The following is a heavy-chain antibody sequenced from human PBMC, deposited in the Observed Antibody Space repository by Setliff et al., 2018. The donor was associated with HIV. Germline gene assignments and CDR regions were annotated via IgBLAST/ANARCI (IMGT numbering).Heavy chain of an antibody. V-gene: IGHV4-34*01. CDR2: ITHSGST. CDR1: GGSFSAYY. CDR3: ASLPPLYDSSGYYFDY. J-gene: IGHJ4*02. D-gene: IGHD3-22*01. Sequence: SETLSLTCAVYGGSFSAYYWNWIRQPPDKGLEWIGEITHSGSTNYKASLKSRVTISVDASKNQFSLKLSSVTAADTAVYYCASLPPLYDSSGYYFDYWGQGTLVTVSS.